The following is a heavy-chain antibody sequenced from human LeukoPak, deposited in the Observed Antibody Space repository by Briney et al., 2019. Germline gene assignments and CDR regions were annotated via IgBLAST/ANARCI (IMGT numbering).Heavy chain of an antibody. Sequence: GRSLRLSCAASGFTFSSYGMHWVRQAPGKGLEWVAVISYDGSNKYYADSVKGRFTISRDNSKNTLYLQMNSLRAEDTAVYYCAKDSAVTNYYYYYGMDVWGQGTTVTVSS. J-gene: IGHJ6*02. V-gene: IGHV3-30*18. CDR1: GFTFSSYG. CDR2: ISYDGSNK. D-gene: IGHD4-11*01. CDR3: AKDSAVTNYYYYYGMDV.